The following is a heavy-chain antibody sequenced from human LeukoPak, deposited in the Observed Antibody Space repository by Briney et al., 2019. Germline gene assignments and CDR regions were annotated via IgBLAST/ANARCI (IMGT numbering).Heavy chain of an antibody. J-gene: IGHJ3*02. Sequence: SETLSLTCTVSGGSISSYYWSWIRQAAGKGMEWIGRIYTSGSTNYNPSLKSRVTMSVDTSKNQFSLKLSSVTAADTAVYYCARGISSGWYGASDIWGQGTMVTVSS. CDR3: ARGISSGWYGASDI. V-gene: IGHV4-4*07. CDR2: IYTSGST. CDR1: GGSISSYY. D-gene: IGHD6-19*01.